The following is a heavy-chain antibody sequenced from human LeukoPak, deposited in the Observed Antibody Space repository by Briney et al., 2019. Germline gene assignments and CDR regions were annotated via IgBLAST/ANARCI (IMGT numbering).Heavy chain of an antibody. V-gene: IGHV4-34*01. CDR2: INHSGST. Sequence: PSETLSLTCAVYGGSFSGYYWSWIRQPPGKGLERIGEINHSGSTNYNPSLKSRVTISVDTSKNQFSLKLSSVTAADTAVYYCARLSTMVRGVPLYYYYGMDVWGQGTTVTASS. J-gene: IGHJ6*02. D-gene: IGHD3-10*01. CDR1: GGSFSGYY. CDR3: ARLSTMVRGVPLYYYYGMDV.